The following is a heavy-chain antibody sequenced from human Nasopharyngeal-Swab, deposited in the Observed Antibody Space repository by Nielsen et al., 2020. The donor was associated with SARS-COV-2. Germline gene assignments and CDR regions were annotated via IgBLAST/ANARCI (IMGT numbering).Heavy chain of an antibody. J-gene: IGHJ3*02. Sequence: GESLKISCAASGFTFSDYYMSWIRQAPGKGLEWVSYISSSSSYTNYADSVKGRFTISRDNAKNSLYLQMNSLRAEDTAVYYCARCVREHRKPHAFDIWGQGTMFTVSS. D-gene: IGHD1-14*01. V-gene: IGHV3-11*06. CDR1: GFTFSDYY. CDR3: ARCVREHRKPHAFDI. CDR2: ISSSSSYT.